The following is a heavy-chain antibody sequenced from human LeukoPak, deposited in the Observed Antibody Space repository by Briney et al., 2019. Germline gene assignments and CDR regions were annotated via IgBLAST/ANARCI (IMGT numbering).Heavy chain of an antibody. CDR2: VHFGGIDK. CDR1: GFTFSNYG. J-gene: IGHJ4*02. V-gene: IGHV3-30*02. Sequence: TGGSLTLSCAAYGFTFSNYGMHWVRQAQGKGLEWVAFVHFGGIDKSFADSVKGRFTISSDNSKNTLYLHMNSLRAEDTAVYYCARDLVYYGSGSYGYCGQGTLASVSS. CDR3: ARDLVYYGSGSYGY. D-gene: IGHD3-10*01.